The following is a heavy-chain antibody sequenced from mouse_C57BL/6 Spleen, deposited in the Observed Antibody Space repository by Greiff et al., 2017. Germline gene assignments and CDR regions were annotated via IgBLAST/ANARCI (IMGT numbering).Heavy chain of an antibody. CDR1: GYTFTDYY. J-gene: IGHJ2*01. CDR3: ARSGGSSYPYYFDY. CDR2: INPYNGGT. Sequence: EVQLQQSGPVLVKPGASVKMSCKASGYTFTDYYMNWVKQSHGQSLEWIGVINPYNGGTSYNQKFKGKATLTVDKSSSTAYMELNSLTSEDSAVXYCARSGGSSYPYYFDYWGQGTTLTVSS. D-gene: IGHD1-1*01. V-gene: IGHV1-19*01.